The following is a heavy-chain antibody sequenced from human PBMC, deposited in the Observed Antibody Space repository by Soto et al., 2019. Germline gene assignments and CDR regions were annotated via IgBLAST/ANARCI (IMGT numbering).Heavy chain of an antibody. V-gene: IGHV3-23*01. D-gene: IGHD3-10*01. Sequence: EVQLLESGGGLVQPGGSLRLSCAASGFTFSSYAMSWVRQAPGKGLEWVSAISGSGGSTYCADSVKGRFTISRDNSKNTLYLQMHSLRAEDTAVYYCAPLGATMVGDYGMDVWGQGTTVTVSS. CDR2: ISGSGGST. J-gene: IGHJ6*02. CDR3: APLGATMVGDYGMDV. CDR1: GFTFSSYA.